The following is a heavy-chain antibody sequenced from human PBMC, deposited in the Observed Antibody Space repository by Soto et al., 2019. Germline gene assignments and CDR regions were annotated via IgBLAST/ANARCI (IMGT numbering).Heavy chain of an antibody. CDR2: ISWNSGSI. CDR1: GFTFDDYA. J-gene: IGHJ4*02. D-gene: IGHD3-22*01. CDR3: AKDRSYDSSGYYGPVFDY. V-gene: IGHV3-9*01. Sequence: GGSLRLSCAASGFTFDDYAMHWVRQAPGKGLEWVSGISWNSGSIGYADSVKGRFTISRDNAKNSLYLQMNSLRAEDTALYHCAKDRSYDSSGYYGPVFDYWGQGTLVTVSS.